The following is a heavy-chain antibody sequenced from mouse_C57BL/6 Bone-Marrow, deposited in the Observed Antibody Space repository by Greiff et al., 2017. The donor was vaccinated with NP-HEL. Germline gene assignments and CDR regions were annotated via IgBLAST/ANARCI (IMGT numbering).Heavy chain of an antibody. Sequence: EVQLVESGPGLVKPSQSLSLTCSVTGYSITSGYYWNWIRQFPGNKLEWMGYISYDGSNNYNPSLKNRISITRDTSKNQFFLKLNSVTTEDTATYYCARGFNYYGSSPWFAYWGQGTLVTVSA. J-gene: IGHJ3*01. CDR2: ISYDGSN. CDR3: ARGFNYYGSSPWFAY. D-gene: IGHD1-1*01. V-gene: IGHV3-6*01. CDR1: GYSITSGYY.